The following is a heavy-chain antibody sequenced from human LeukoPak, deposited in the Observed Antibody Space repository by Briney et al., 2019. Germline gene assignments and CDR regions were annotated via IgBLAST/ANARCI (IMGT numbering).Heavy chain of an antibody. CDR1: GFTFSSYG. CDR3: AKEAPGGYYDSSGCPDY. Sequence: GESLRLSCAASGFTFSSYGMHWVRQAPGKGLEWVAFIRYDGTDKYYADSVKGRFTISRDNSKNTLYLQMNSLRDEDTAVYYCAKEAPGGYYDSSGCPDYWGQGTLVTVSS. V-gene: IGHV3-30*02. J-gene: IGHJ4*02. D-gene: IGHD3-22*01. CDR2: IRYDGTDK.